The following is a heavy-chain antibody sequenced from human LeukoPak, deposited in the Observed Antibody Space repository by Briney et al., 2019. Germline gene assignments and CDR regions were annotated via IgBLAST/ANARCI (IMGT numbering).Heavy chain of an antibody. D-gene: IGHD3-22*01. J-gene: IGHJ4*02. V-gene: IGHV4-61*01. CDR2: IYYSGRT. CDR1: GGSVSSGSYY. CDR3: AGGAYYYDGN. Sequence: PSETLSLTCTVSGGSVSSGSYYWSWIRQPPGKGLEWIGYIYYSGRTNYNPSLKSRVTISVDTSKNQFSLKLSSVTAADTAVYYCAGGAYYYDGNWGQGTLVTVSS.